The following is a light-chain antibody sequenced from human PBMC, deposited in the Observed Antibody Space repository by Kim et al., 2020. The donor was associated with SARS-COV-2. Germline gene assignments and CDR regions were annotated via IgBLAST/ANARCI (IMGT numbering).Light chain of an antibody. V-gene: IGKV3-15*01. CDR3: QQYNNWPRT. Sequence: SPGERAPPAGRASQSVNSNKAWDQQKRGQAPRLVIYGATTRASGIAARDGGSGSEREITLTNRRLQSEDFADYYYQQYNNWPRTFGEGRKVDIK. CDR1: QSVNSN. J-gene: IGKJ1*01. CDR2: GAT.